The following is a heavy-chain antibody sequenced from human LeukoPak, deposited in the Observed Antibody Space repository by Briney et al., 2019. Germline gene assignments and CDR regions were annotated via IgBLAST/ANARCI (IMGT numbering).Heavy chain of an antibody. CDR2: IYSGGST. CDR3: ARATKSGYDYDSSGSGWDY. Sequence: GGSLRLSCAASGFTFSSYAMSWVRQAPGKGLEWVSVIYSGGSTYYADSVKGRFTISRHNSKNTLYLQMNSLRAEHMAVYYCARATKSGYDYDSSGSGWDYWGQGTLVTVSS. J-gene: IGHJ4*02. CDR1: GFTFSSYA. D-gene: IGHD3-22*01. V-gene: IGHV3-53*04.